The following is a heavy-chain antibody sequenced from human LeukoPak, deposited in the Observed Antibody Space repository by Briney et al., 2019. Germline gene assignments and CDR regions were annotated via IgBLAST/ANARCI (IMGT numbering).Heavy chain of an antibody. V-gene: IGHV3-7*01. CDR1: GFTSSSYW. D-gene: IGHD6-19*01. J-gene: IGHJ3*02. CDR2: IKQDGSEK. CDR3: ARIRGGWYEDAFDI. Sequence: GGSLRLSCAASGFTSSSYWMSWVRQAPGKGLEWLANIKQDGSEKYYVDSVKGRFTISRDNAKNSLYLQMNSLRAEDTAVYYCARIRGGWYEDAFDIWGQGTMVTVSS.